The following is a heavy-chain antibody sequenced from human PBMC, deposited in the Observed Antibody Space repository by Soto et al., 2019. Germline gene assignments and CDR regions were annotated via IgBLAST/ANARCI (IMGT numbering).Heavy chain of an antibody. Sequence: GGSLRLSCAASGFTFSSYSMNWVRQAPGKGLEWVSSISSSSSYIYYADSVKGRFTISRDNAKNSLYLQMNSLRAEDTAVYYCAREPPVSSSVDYWGQGTLVTVSS. CDR3: AREPPVSSSVDY. CDR1: GFTFSSYS. CDR2: ISSSSSYI. J-gene: IGHJ4*02. D-gene: IGHD1-26*01. V-gene: IGHV3-21*01.